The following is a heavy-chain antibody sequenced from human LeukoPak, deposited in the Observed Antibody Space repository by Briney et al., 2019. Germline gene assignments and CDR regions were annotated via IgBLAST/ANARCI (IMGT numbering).Heavy chain of an antibody. D-gene: IGHD2-21*01. V-gene: IGHV3-7*01. J-gene: IGHJ4*02. CDR1: GFPFSSYW. CDR2: IKQDGSKK. CDR3: ASTGRLGSYDY. Sequence: PGGSLRLSCVASGFPFSSYWMTWVRQAPGKGLEWVANIKQDGSKKSYVDSVKGRFTISRDNAKNSLYLQMNSLRAEDTAVYYCASTGRLGSYDYWGQGTLVTVSS.